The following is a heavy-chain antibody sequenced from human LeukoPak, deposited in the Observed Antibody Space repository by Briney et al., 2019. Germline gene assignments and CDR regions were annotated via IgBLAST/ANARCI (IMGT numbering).Heavy chain of an antibody. CDR3: ARRGVTPNYYMDV. J-gene: IGHJ6*03. D-gene: IGHD2-21*02. V-gene: IGHV4-38-2*02. CDR1: GYSISSGYY. Sequence: SETLSLTCTVSGYSISSGYYWGWIRQPPGEGLEWIGSIYHSGSTYFNPSLKSRVTISVDTSKNQFSLKLSSVTAADTAVYYCARRGVTPNYYMDVWGKGTTVTVSS. CDR2: IYHSGST.